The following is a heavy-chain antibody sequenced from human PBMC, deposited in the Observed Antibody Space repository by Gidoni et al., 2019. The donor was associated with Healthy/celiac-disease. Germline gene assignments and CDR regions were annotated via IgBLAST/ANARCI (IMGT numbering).Heavy chain of an antibody. V-gene: IGHV3-30*18. CDR1: GFTFSRYG. Sequence: QVQLVESGGGVVQPGRSLRLSCAASGFTFSRYGLHWVRQAPGKGLEWVAVISYDGSNKYYADSVKGRFTISRDNSKNTLYLQMNSLRAEDTAVYYCAKDLVSGYASIYGDYYGMDVWGQGTTVTVSS. J-gene: IGHJ6*02. CDR2: ISYDGSNK. D-gene: IGHD5-12*01. CDR3: AKDLVSGYASIYGDYYGMDV.